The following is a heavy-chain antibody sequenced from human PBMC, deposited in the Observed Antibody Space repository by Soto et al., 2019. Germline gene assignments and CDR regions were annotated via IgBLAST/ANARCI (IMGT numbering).Heavy chain of an antibody. V-gene: IGHV4-39*01. J-gene: IGHJ4*02. CDR3: VLRFLEWLSNPSDY. CDR2: IYYSGST. Sequence: SETLSLTCTVSGDSISSSSYYWGWIRQPPGKGLEWIGSIYYSGSTYYNPSLKSRVTISVDTSKNQFSLKLSSVTAADTAVYYCVLRFLEWLSNPSDYWGQGTLVTVSS. CDR1: GDSISSSSYY. D-gene: IGHD3-3*01.